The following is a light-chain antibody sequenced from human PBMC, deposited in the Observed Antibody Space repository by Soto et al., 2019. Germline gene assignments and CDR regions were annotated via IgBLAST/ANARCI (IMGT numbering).Light chain of an antibody. CDR3: NSYTSSTSRPYV. CDR1: TNDVGGYNY. CDR2: EVS. Sequence: QSVLTQPASVSGSPGQSITISCTGTTNDVGGYNYVSWYQQHPGKAPKLLIFEVSSRPSGVSNRFSGSKSGNTASLTISALQAEDEADYSCNSYTSSTSRPYVFGTGTKVTVL. J-gene: IGLJ1*01. V-gene: IGLV2-14*01.